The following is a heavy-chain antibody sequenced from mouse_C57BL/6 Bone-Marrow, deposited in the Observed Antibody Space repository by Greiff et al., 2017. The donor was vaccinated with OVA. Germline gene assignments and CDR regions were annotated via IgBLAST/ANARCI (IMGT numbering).Heavy chain of an antibody. J-gene: IGHJ2*01. CDR2: IRNKANNHAT. V-gene: IGHV6-6*01. CDR1: GFTFSDAW. Sequence: EVMLVESGGGLVQPGGSMKLSCAASGFTFSDAWMDWVRQSPEKGLEWVAEIRNKANNHATYYAESVKGRFTISRDDSKSSVYLQMNSLRAEDTGIYYCTRFWDRGYFDYWGQGTTLTVSS. CDR3: TRFWDRGYFDY. D-gene: IGHD4-1*01.